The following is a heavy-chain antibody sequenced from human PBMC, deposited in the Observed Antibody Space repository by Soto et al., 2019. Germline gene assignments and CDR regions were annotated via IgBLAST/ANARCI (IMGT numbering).Heavy chain of an antibody. CDR3: ARDRVTMFLRVITPFDD. D-gene: IGHD3-10*01. J-gene: IGHJ4*02. CDR2: IYSGGGT. V-gene: IGHV3-66*01. CDR1: GFTVSNTH. Sequence: EVQLVESGGSLVQPGGSLRLSCAASGFTVSNTHMIWVRQAPGRGLEWVSFIYSGGGTNYADSVKGRFTISRDNSKNTLFLQMNSLRAEDTAVYYCARDRVTMFLRVITPFDDWGQGTLVTVSS.